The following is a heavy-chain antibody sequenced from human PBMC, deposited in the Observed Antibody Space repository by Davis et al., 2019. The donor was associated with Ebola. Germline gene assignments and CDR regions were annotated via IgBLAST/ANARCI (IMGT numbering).Heavy chain of an antibody. CDR2: ISGSGGST. CDR3: AKGELIVVVPDGAFDI. V-gene: IGHV3-23*01. D-gene: IGHD2-2*01. J-gene: IGHJ3*02. Sequence: PGGSLRLSCAASGFTFSSYAMSWVRQAPGKGLEWVSAISGSGGSTYYADSVKGRFTISRDNSKNTLYLQMNSLRAEDTAVYYCAKGELIVVVPDGAFDIWGQGTMVTVSS. CDR1: GFTFSSYA.